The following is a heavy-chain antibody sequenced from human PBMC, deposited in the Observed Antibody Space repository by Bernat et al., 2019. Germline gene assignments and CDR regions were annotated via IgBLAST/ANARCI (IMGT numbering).Heavy chain of an antibody. V-gene: IGHV3-7*01. Sequence: EVLLVESGGGLVQTGGSLRLSCEGSGFTFSRYWMGWVRQAPWKGLEWVANIQADGSEKYYVDSVKGRFTISRDNAQNSMYLQMNSLRAEDTALYYCARERYGDYNYWGQGTQVTVSS. D-gene: IGHD4-17*01. CDR3: ARERYGDYNY. CDR2: IQADGSEK. J-gene: IGHJ4*02. CDR1: GFTFSRYW.